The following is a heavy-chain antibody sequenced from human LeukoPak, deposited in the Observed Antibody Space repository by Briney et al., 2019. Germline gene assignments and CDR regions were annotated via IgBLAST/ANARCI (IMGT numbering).Heavy chain of an antibody. J-gene: IGHJ3*02. CDR3: ARPDSHLSAFDI. CDR2: ISDSGST. Sequence: PSETLSLTCSVSGGSIGTYYWSWIRQPPGKGLEWIAYISDSGSTRYRPSLRGRLSISMDKSKNMFSLKLNSVTAADTAVYYCARPDSHLSAFDIWGQGTKVTVS. V-gene: IGHV4-59*08. D-gene: IGHD2-15*01. CDR1: GGSIGTYY.